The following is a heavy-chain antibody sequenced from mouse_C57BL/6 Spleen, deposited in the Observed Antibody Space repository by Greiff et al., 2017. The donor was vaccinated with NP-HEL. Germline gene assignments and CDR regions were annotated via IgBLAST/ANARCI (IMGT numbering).Heavy chain of an antibody. CDR3: ARHEEDNWDWYCDV. CDR2: FYPGRGSI. CDR1: GYTFTEYT. J-gene: IGHJ1*03. D-gene: IGHD4-1*02. Sequence: VQLQQSGAELVKPGASVKLSCKASGYTFTEYTIHWVKQRSGQGLEWIGWFYPGRGSITYTEKFKAKATLTAANSSSTVYMELSRLTSEDSAVYFGARHEEDNWDWYCDVWGTGTKVTVSS. V-gene: IGHV1-62-2*01.